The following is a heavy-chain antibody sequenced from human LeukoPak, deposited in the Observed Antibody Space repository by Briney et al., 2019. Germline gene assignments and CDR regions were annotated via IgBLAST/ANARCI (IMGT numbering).Heavy chain of an antibody. V-gene: IGHV1-18*01. J-gene: IGHJ4*02. CDR1: GYTLTSYG. D-gene: IGHD3-9*01. CDR2: ISTQSGNT. Sequence: GASVKVSCEASGYTLTSYGINWMRQAPGQGLEWMGWISTQSGNTNYAQKVQGRLTLTTDRSTNTAYMELRSLRSDDTAVYYCARGAYDDKWGQGTMATVSS. CDR3: ARGAYDDK.